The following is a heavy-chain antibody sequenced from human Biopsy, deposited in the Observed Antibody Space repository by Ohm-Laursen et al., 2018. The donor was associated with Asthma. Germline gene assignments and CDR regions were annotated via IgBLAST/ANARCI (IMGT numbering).Heavy chain of an antibody. CDR3: ARVPHYDILTGFTLRYYYGMDV. CDR2: IYYSGST. Sequence: SQTLSLTCTVSGGSISSGGYYWSWIRQHPGKGLEWIGYIYYSGSTYYNPSLKSRVTISVDTSKNQFSLKLSPVTAADTAVYYCARVPHYDILTGFTLRYYYGMDVWGQGTTVTVSS. J-gene: IGHJ6*02. V-gene: IGHV4-31*03. CDR1: GGSISSGGYY. D-gene: IGHD3-9*01.